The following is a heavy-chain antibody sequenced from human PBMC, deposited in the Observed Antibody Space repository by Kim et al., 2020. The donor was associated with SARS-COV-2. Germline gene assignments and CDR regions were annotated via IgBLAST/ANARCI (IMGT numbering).Heavy chain of an antibody. V-gene: IGHV4-39*01. CDR1: GGSISSSSYY. Sequence: SETLSLTCTVSGGSISSSSYYWGWIRQPPGKGLEWIGSIYYSGSTYYNPSLKSRVTISVDTSKNQFSLKLSSVTAADTAVDYCASHNLRCGDSYTALDY. D-gene: IGHD2-21*02. J-gene: IGHJ4*01. CDR2: IYYSGST. CDR3: ASHNLRCGDSYTALDY.